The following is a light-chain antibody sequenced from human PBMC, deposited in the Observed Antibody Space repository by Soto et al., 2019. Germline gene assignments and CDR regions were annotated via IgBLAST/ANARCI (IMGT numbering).Light chain of an antibody. J-gene: IGKJ1*01. V-gene: IGKV1-5*03. Sequence: DIQMTQSPSTLSGSVGDRVTITSRASQTISSWLAWYQPKPGKAPKVLIYKASTLKSGVPSRFSGSGAGTECTRPISSLQPDDVETDDCQHYNSYPEAFGQGTKVDIK. CDR3: QHYNSYPEA. CDR2: KAS. CDR1: QTISSW.